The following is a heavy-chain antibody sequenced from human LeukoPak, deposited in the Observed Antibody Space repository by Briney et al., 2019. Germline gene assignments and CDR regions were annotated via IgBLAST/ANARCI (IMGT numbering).Heavy chain of an antibody. CDR1: GFTFSDYG. CDR3: AREWDS. V-gene: IGHV3-48*01. J-gene: IGHJ4*02. CDR2: ISSISSTI. Sequence: GGSLRLSCVASGFTFSDYGMNWVRQAPGKGLEWVSHISSISSTIKYGDSVKGRFAISRDNAKNSLYLQMNSLRAEDTAVYYCAREWDSWGQGTLVTVSS.